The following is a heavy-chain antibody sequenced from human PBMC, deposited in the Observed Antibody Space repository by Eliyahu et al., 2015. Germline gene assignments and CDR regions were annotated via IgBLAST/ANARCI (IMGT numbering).Heavy chain of an antibody. J-gene: IGHJ6*03. CDR2: IWYDGSNK. CDR3: ARDRRYGGSYSGQYYYYMDV. Sequence: QVQLVESGGGVVQPGRSLRLSCAASGFXFSXYXXXWVRQAPGKGLXWVAVIWYDGSNKYYADSVQGRFTISRDNSKNTLYLQMNSLRAEDTAVYYCARDRRYGGSYSGQYYYYMDVWGKGTTVTVSS. D-gene: IGHD1-26*01. CDR1: GFXFSXYX. V-gene: IGHV3-33*01.